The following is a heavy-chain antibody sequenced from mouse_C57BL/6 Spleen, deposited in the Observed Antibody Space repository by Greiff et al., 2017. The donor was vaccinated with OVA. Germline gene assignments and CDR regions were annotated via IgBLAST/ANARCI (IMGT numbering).Heavy chain of an antibody. V-gene: IGHV5-17*01. CDR3: ARGTPTLYWYFDV. CDR1: GFTFSDYG. J-gene: IGHJ1*03. CDR2: ISSGSSTI. Sequence: DVKLVESGGGLVKPGGSLKLSCAASGFTFSDYGMHWVRQAPEKGLEWVAYISSGSSTIYYAETVKGRFTISRDTAKNPLFLQMTSLRSEETAVYYCARGTPTLYWYFDVWGTGTTVTVSS. D-gene: IGHD2-14*01.